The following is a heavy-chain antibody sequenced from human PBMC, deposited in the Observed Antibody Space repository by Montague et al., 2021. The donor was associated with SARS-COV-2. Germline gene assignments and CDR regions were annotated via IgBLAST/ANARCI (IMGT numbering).Heavy chain of an antibody. CDR1: RGSFHIFS. Sequence: SETLSLTCAVYRGSFHIFSWGWIRQSPGKGLEWIGEIDHSGNTNYNPSLKSRVTISVDTSKNQFSLNLTSVTAADTAMYYCARGSRVVDITPGFRYWGQGTQVAVSS. CDR2: IDHSGNT. D-gene: IGHD2-21*01. J-gene: IGHJ4*02. V-gene: IGHV4-34*01. CDR3: ARGSRVVDITPGFRY.